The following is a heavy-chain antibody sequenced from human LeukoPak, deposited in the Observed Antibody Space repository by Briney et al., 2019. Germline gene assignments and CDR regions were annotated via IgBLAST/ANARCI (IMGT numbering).Heavy chain of an antibody. CDR2: IYVSGRT. D-gene: IGHD1-26*01. CDR1: GDSVTNYY. V-gene: IGHV4-4*07. Sequence: PSETLSLTCAVSGDSVTNYYWSWIRQPAGQGLEWIGHIYVSGRTNYNPSFKSRVSMSIDTSKKQFSLNLTSVSAADTAVYARDKWELTPPKGWFDSWGQGTLVTVSS. CDR3: DKWELTPPKGWFDS. J-gene: IGHJ5*01.